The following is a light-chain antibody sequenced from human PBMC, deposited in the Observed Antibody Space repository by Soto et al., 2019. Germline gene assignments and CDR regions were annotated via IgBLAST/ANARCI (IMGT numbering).Light chain of an antibody. CDR3: QKYSSVPV. CDR2: AAS. V-gene: IGKV1-27*01. CDR1: QGIRNF. Sequence: DIQMTQSPPSLSASVGDRVTITCRASQGIRNFVAWYQQKPGKAPKLLIYAASTLQSGVPSRFSRSGSGTELTLNIHSLQPEDVATYSCQKYSSVPVFGPGTKVEIK. J-gene: IGKJ3*01.